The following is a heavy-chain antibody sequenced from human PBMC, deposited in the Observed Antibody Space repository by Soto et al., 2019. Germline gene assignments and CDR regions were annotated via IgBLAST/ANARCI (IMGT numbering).Heavy chain of an antibody. Sequence: GGCWSLIKQPPGKGLEWIGYIYHSGSTNYNPSLKSRVTISVDTSKNQFSLKLSSVTAADTAVYYCARAGITMVRGPNWFAPWGQGTLVTVSS. CDR3: ARAGITMVRGPNWFAP. CDR2: IYHSGST. V-gene: IGHV4-30-2*04. CDR1: GGC. J-gene: IGHJ5*02. D-gene: IGHD3-10*01.